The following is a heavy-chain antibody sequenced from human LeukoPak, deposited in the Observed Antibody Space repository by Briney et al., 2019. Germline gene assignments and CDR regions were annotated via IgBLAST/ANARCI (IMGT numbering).Heavy chain of an antibody. Sequence: PGGSLRLSCAASGFTDNSYYMSWVRQAPGKGLEWVSVIYSGGSTYYTDSVKGRFTISRDNSKNSLYLQTNSLRTEDPAVYYCLFGFYSGTYHILDYWGQGTLVTVSS. CDR2: IYSGGST. CDR3: LFGFYSGTYHILDY. D-gene: IGHD1-26*01. J-gene: IGHJ4*02. V-gene: IGHV3-66*02. CDR1: GFTDNSYY.